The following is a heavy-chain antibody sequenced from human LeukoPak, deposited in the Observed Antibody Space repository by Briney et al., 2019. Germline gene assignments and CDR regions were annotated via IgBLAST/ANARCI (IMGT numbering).Heavy chain of an antibody. Sequence: GASVKVSCKASGYTFTSYGISWVRQAPGQGLEWMGWISAYNGNTNYAQKLQGRVTMTTDTSTSTAYMELRSLRSDDTAVYYCARESHSGDFWSGYPTDAFDIWGQGTMVTVSS. V-gene: IGHV1-18*01. J-gene: IGHJ3*02. CDR3: ARESHSGDFWSGYPTDAFDI. CDR1: GYTFTSYG. CDR2: ISAYNGNT. D-gene: IGHD3-3*01.